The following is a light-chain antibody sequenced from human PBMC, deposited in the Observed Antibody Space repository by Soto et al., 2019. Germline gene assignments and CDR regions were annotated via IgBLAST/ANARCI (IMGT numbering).Light chain of an antibody. Sequence: EIVLTQSPGTLPLSPGERATLSCRASQSVSSNNLAWYQQRPGQAPRVVIYGASTRATGIPERFSGSGSGTDFTLTISRLEPEDFAVYYCQQYGRSPFTFGPGTKVDIK. CDR1: QSVSSNN. J-gene: IGKJ3*01. CDR2: GAS. V-gene: IGKV3-20*01. CDR3: QQYGRSPFT.